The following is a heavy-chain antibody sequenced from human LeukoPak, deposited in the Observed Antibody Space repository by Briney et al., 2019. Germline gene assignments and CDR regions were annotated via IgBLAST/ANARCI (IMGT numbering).Heavy chain of an antibody. Sequence: PSETLSLTCTVSGGSISSYYWSWIRQPPGKGLEWIGYIYYSGSTNYNPPLKSRVTISVDTSKNQFSLKLSSVTAADTAVYYCARRMVQQQLDFGFDPWGQGTLVTVSS. CDR1: GGSISSYY. J-gene: IGHJ5*02. D-gene: IGHD6-13*01. CDR3: ARRMVQQQLDFGFDP. CDR2: IYYSGST. V-gene: IGHV4-59*08.